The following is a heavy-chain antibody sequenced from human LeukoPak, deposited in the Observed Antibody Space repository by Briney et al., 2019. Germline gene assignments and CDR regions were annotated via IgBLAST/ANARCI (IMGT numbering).Heavy chain of an antibody. D-gene: IGHD3-3*01. CDR1: GGCFTDYY. J-gene: IGHJ5*02. V-gene: IGHV4-34*01. CDR2: INHSGIT. CDR3: AGRPIKIFGVVIRSRRHWFDP. Sequence: SETLSLTCAVYGGCFTDYYWNWIRQPPGKGLEWIGEINHSGITHYHPSLKSRVTISADTSKHQFSLKLNSVTAANTAVYYCAGRPIKIFGVVIRSRRHWFDPWGQGTLVTVSS.